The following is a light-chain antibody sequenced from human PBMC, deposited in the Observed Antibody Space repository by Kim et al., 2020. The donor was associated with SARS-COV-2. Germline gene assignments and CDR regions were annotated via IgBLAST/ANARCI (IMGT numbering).Light chain of an antibody. CDR1: QSIDSSY. V-gene: IGKV3-20*01. J-gene: IGKJ2*01. CDR3: QQYRYSPPT. Sequence: LSPRERVTLSCRASQSIDSSYLAWYQQKPGQSPRLLIYDVSSRATGTPQRFSGSGSGTDFTLTVSGLEPEDVAVYYCQQYRYSPPTFGQGTKLEIK. CDR2: DVS.